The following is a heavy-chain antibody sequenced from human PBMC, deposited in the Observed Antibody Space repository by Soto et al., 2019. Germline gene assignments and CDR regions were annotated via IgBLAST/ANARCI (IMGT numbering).Heavy chain of an antibody. J-gene: IGHJ4*02. Sequence: GGSLRLSCAASGFTFSTSNMHWVRQAPGKGLEWVSSISYSSTYIYYAASVKGRFTISRDNARNSLYLQMNSLTAEDTAVYYCARAYCSGGTCHLGFDYWGQGTRVTVSS. CDR2: ISYSSTYI. V-gene: IGHV3-21*06. CDR3: ARAYCSGGTCHLGFDY. CDR1: GFTFSTSN. D-gene: IGHD2-15*01.